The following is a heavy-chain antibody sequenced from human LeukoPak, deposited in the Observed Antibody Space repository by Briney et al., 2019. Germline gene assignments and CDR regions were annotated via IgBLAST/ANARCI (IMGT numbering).Heavy chain of an antibody. Sequence: GESLKISCHASGYSFTSHWIAWVRQRPGKGLEWVGVMYPGESDTRYSPSFQGQVTISADKSTKTAYLQWSSLKASDTAMYYCARFSKADGYWGQGTLVTVSS. CDR3: ARFSKADGY. CDR2: MYPGESDT. J-gene: IGHJ4*02. CDR1: GYSFTSHW. V-gene: IGHV5-51*01. D-gene: IGHD3-9*01.